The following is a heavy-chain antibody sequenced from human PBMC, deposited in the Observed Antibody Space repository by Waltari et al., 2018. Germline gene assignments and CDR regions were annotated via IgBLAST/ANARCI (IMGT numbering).Heavy chain of an antibody. V-gene: IGHV4-39*01. CDR3: ARQTWIQLWLYAFDI. CDR1: GGSISSSSYY. CDR2: IYYSGST. D-gene: IGHD5-18*01. J-gene: IGHJ3*02. Sequence: QLQLQESGPGLVKPSETLSLTCTVSGGSISSSSYYWGWIRQPPGKGLEWIGSIYYSGSTNSNPSLKSRVTISVDTSKNQFSLKLSSVTAADTAVYYCARQTWIQLWLYAFDIWGQGTMVTVSS.